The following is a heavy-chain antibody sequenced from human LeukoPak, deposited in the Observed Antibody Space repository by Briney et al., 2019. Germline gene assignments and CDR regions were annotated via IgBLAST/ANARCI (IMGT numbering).Heavy chain of an antibody. J-gene: IGHJ5*02. Sequence: GASVKVSCKAAGGTFSSYAISWVRQAPGQGLEWMGGIIPIFGTANYAQKFQGRVTITADESTSTAYMELSSLRSEDTAVYYYERDRLYSSSSEFDPWGQGTLVTVSS. CDR3: ERDRLYSSSSEFDP. CDR2: IIPIFGTA. CDR1: GGTFSSYA. V-gene: IGHV1-69*13. D-gene: IGHD6-6*01.